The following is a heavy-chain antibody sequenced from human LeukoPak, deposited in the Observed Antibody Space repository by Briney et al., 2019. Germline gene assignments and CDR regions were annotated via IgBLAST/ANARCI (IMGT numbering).Heavy chain of an antibody. J-gene: IGHJ6*02. V-gene: IGHV1-8*01. D-gene: IGHD3-3*01. CDR2: MNPNSGNT. Sequence: ASVKVSCKASGYTFTSYDINWVRQATGQGLEWMGGMNPNSGNTGYAQKFQGRVTMTRNTSISTAYMELSSLRSEDTAVYYCARGRPTQTIYYYYGMDVWGQGTTVTVSS. CDR1: GYTFTSYD. CDR3: ARGRPTQTIYYYYGMDV.